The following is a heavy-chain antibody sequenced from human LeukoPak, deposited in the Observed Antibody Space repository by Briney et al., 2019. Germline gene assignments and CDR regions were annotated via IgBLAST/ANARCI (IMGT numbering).Heavy chain of an antibody. J-gene: IGHJ4*02. CDR3: ARDDSSSSFYY. CDR1: GFTFSSYW. V-gene: IGHV3-7*01. Sequence: GGSLRLSCAASGFTFSSYWMSWVRQAPGKGLEWVANIKQDGSEKYYVDSVKGRFTISRDNAKNSLYLQMDSLRAEDTAVYYCARDDSSSSFYYWGQGTLVTVSS. CDR2: IKQDGSEK. D-gene: IGHD6-6*01.